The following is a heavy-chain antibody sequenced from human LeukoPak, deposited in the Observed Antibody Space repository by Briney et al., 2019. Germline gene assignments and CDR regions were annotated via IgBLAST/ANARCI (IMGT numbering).Heavy chain of an antibody. CDR2: IYTSGST. J-gene: IGHJ4*02. CDR3: ARLFTELAAADY. Sequence: SETLSLTCTVSGGSISSYYWSWIRQPAGKGLEWIGRIYTSGSTNYNPSLKSRVTMSVNTSKNQFSLKLSSVTAADTAMYYCARLFTELAAADYWGQGTLVTVSS. V-gene: IGHV4-4*07. CDR1: GGSISSYY. D-gene: IGHD6-13*01.